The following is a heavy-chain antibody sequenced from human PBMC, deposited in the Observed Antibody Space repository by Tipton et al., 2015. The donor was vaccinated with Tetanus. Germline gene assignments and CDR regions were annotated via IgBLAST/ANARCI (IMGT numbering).Heavy chain of an antibody. CDR2: IYYTELT. CDR3: ARSIPAGPVWPYEH. J-gene: IGHJ4*02. D-gene: IGHD2-21*01. V-gene: IGHV4-31*03. Sequence: TLSLTCTVSGAPINRGGYLWTWVRQYPGRGLEWIGYIYYTELTSYTPSLESRVKISVDTSKNQISLRLTSVTAADTAVYYCARSIPAGPVWPYEHWGQGTLVTVSS. CDR1: GAPINRGGYL.